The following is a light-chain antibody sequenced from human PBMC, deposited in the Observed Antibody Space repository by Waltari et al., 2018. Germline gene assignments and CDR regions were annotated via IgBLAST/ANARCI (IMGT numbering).Light chain of an antibody. Sequence: EIVLTQSPATLPLSPGDRATLPCRASQSVSIYLAWYQQKPGQAPKLLLYDTSNRATGAPARLGGGVSCTDFTLTICSLVPGDFAFDYCQQRSNCPRTFGQGTKVEI. CDR1: QSVSIY. CDR2: DTS. V-gene: IGKV3-11*01. CDR3: QQRSNCPRT. J-gene: IGKJ1*01.